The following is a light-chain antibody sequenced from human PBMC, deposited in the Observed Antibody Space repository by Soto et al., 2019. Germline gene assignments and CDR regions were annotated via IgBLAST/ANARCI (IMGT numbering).Light chain of an antibody. J-gene: IGKJ1*01. V-gene: IGKV3-20*01. CDR2: GAS. CDR3: QQCGSSPPWT. CDR1: QSVSSYY. Sequence: EIVLTQSPGTLSLSPGERATLSCRASQSVSSYYLAWYQQKPGQAPRLLIYGASSRATGIPDRFSGSGSGTDFTLTISRLEPEDFAVYYCQQCGSSPPWTFGQGTKVEIK.